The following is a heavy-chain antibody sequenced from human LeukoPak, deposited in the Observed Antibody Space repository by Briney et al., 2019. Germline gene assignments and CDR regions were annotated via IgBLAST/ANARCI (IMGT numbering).Heavy chain of an antibody. V-gene: IGHV3-48*04. CDR2: ISSSSSTI. CDR1: GFTFSSYG. D-gene: IGHD2-15*01. CDR3: ARARVVVRYYYYYYMDV. J-gene: IGHJ6*03. Sequence: GGSLRLSCAASGFTFSSYGMNWVRQAPGKGLEWVSYISSSSSTIYYADSVKGRFTISRDNAKNSLYLQMNSLRAEDTAVYYCARARVVVRYYYYYYMDVWGKGTTVTVSS.